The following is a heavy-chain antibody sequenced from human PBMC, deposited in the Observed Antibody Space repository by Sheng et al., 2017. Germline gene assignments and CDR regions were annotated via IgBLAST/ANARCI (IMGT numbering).Heavy chain of an antibody. CDR2: SHPYLWLQ. CDR1: GGTFSSYA. Sequence: QVQLVQSGAEVKKPGSSVKVSCKASGGTFSSYAISWGATGPWTRALSGWEGSHPYLWLQQTTHRSSRARVTITADESTSTAYMELSSLRSEDTAVYYCASSSSQQLDYYYYGMDVWGQGTTVTVSS. J-gene: IGHJ6*02. CDR3: ASSSSQQLDYYYYGMDV. V-gene: IGHV1-69*13. D-gene: IGHD6-13*01.